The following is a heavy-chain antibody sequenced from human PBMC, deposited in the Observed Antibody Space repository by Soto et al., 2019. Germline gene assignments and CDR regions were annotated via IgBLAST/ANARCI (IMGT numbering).Heavy chain of an antibody. CDR3: VLLIWPADNWFDP. J-gene: IGHJ5*02. V-gene: IGHV4-4*02. CDR1: GGSISSSNW. Sequence: SETLSLTCAVSGGSISSSNWWSWVRQPPGKGLEWIGEIYHSGSTNYNPSLKSRVTISVDKSKNQFSLKLSSVTAADTAVYYFVLLIWPADNWFDPWGQGTLVTVAS. CDR2: IYHSGST. D-gene: IGHD2-21*01.